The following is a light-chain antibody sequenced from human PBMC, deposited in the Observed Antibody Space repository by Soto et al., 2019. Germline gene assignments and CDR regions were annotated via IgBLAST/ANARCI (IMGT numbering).Light chain of an antibody. CDR1: QSVHTRY. CDR2: GAS. V-gene: IGKV3-20*01. J-gene: IGKJ5*01. CDR3: QQYGSSPIT. Sequence: EIVLTQSPGTLSLSPGERATLSCRASQSVHTRYLAWYHQKPGQAPRLLISGASSRATGIPDRFSVSGSGTDFTLTISRLEPEDFSLYYCQQYGSSPITFGQGTRLENK.